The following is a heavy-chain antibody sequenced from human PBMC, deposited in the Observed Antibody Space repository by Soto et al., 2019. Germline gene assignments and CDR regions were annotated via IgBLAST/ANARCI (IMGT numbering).Heavy chain of an antibody. J-gene: IGHJ4*02. CDR2: IYYSGST. CDR3: ARDRMVAIGLFDY. V-gene: IGHV4-59*01. CDR1: GGSISSYY. D-gene: IGHD2-8*01. Sequence: SETLSLTCTVSGGSISSYYWSWIRQPPGKGLEWIGYIYYSGSTNYNPSLKSRVTISVDTSKNQFSPKLSSVTAADTAVYYCARDRMVAIGLFDYWGQGTLVTVSS.